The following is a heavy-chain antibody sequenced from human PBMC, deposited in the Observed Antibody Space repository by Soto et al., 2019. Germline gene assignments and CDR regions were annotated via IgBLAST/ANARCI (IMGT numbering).Heavy chain of an antibody. D-gene: IGHD2-15*01. V-gene: IGHV4-59*01. CDR2: IYYSGST. CDR3: ARAVVVAAFDY. J-gene: IGHJ4*02. CDR1: GGSISSYY. Sequence: SETLSLTCTVSGGSISSYYWSWIRQPPGKGLEWIGYIYYSGSTNYNPSLKSRVTISVDTSKNQFSLKLSSVTAADTAVYYCARAVVVAAFDYWGQGTLVTVS.